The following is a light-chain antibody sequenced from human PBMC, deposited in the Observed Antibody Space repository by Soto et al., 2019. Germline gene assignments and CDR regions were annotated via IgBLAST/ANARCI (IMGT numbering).Light chain of an antibody. CDR2: DVS. CDR3: SSYTSSSTYV. V-gene: IGLV2-14*01. Sequence: QSVLTQPASVSGSPGQSITISCTGTSSDVGGYNYVSWYQQHPGKAPKLMIYDVSNRPSGVSNRFSGSKSGNTASLTISGLQAEDDADYYCSSYTSSSTYVFGTGPKVTIL. J-gene: IGLJ1*01. CDR1: SSDVGGYNY.